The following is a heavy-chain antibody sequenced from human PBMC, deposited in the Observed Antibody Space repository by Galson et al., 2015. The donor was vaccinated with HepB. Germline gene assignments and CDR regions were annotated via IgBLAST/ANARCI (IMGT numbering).Heavy chain of an antibody. J-gene: IGHJ4*02. D-gene: IGHD3-10*01. CDR1: GFTFDDYA. CDR2: ISWNSGSI. CDR3: ARSLGRRGVDPQPYYFDY. V-gene: IGHV3-9*01. Sequence: SLRLSCAASGFTFDDYAMHWVRQAPGKGLEWVSGISWNSGSIGYADSVKGRFTISRDNAKSSLYLQLNSLRDEDTAVYYCARSLGRRGVDPQPYYFDYWGQGTLVTVSS.